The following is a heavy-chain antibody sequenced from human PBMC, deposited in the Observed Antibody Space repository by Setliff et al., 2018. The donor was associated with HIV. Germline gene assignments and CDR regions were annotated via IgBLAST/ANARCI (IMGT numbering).Heavy chain of an antibody. CDR2: IDTTGST. D-gene: IGHD2-21*02. Sequence: ASVKVSCKASRYTFSSYYLHWMRQAPGQGLEWMAMIDTTGSTFYAQTFQGRITMTRDTSTSAIYMELNGLTSEGTAVYYCARELPGVCYFDDWGQGTLVTVSS. V-gene: IGHV1-46*01. CDR3: ARELPGVCYFDD. J-gene: IGHJ4*02. CDR1: RYTFSSYY.